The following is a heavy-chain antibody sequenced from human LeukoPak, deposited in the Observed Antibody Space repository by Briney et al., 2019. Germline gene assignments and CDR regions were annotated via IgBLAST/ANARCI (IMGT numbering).Heavy chain of an antibody. CDR2: IRYDGSNK. D-gene: IGHD3-22*01. CDR1: GFTFSSYG. Sequence: PGGSLRLSCAASGFTFSSYGMHWVRQAPGKGLEWVAFIRYDGSNKYYADSVKGRFTISRDTSRNTLYLQMNNLRAEDTAVYYCATLPYFYDSRNDVFDIWGQGTMVAVSS. V-gene: IGHV3-30*02. J-gene: IGHJ3*02. CDR3: ATLPYFYDSRNDVFDI.